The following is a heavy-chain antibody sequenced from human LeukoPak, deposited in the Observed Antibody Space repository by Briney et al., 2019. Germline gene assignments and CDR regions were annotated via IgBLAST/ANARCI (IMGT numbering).Heavy chain of an antibody. Sequence: PGGSLRLSCAASGFTLSTYEVNWVRQAPGKGLEWVSYISSSGSTIYYVDSVKGRFTISRDNAKNSLYLQMNSLRAEDTAVYYCARGSITGTTHWFDPWGQGTLVTVSS. V-gene: IGHV3-48*03. CDR3: ARGSITGTTHWFDP. D-gene: IGHD1-7*01. J-gene: IGHJ5*02. CDR1: GFTLSTYE. CDR2: ISSSGSTI.